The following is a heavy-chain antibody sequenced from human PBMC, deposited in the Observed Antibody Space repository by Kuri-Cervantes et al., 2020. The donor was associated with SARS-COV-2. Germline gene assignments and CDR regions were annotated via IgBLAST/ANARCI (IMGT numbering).Heavy chain of an antibody. CDR1: GDTFSSYA. J-gene: IGHJ1*01. CDR2: IILVFGTA. CDR3: ARDLHKADWGYGSGSYYNANGSFQH. V-gene: IGHV1-69*05. Sequence: ATVKVSCKASGDTFSSYAISWVRQTPGQWLEWMGGIILVFGTANYAQKLQGRVTITTDESTSTAYMELSSLRSADTAVYYCARDLHKADWGYGSGSYYNANGSFQHWGQGTLVTVSS. D-gene: IGHD3-10*01.